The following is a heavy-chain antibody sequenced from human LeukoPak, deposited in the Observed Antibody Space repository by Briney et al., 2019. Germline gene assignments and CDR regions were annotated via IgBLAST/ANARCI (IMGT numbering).Heavy chain of an antibody. CDR3: ARQAGWFGEFPIDY. J-gene: IGHJ4*02. D-gene: IGHD3-10*01. CDR1: GYNFANFW. V-gene: IGHV5-51*01. CDR2: IYPGDSDT. Sequence: GESLKISCKGSGYNFANFWIAWVRQMPGKGLDWMGIIYPGDSDTRYSPSFQGQVTISADKSISTAYLQWSSLKASDTAMYYCARQAGWFGEFPIDYWGQGTLVTVSS.